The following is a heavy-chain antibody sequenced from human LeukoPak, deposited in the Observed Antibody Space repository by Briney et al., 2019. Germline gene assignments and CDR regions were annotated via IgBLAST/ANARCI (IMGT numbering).Heavy chain of an antibody. Sequence: GGSLRLSCAASGFTFSSDWMSWVRQAPGKGLEWVANIKQDGSEKYYVDSVKGRFTISRDNAKNSLYLQMNSLRAEDTAVYYCARERVVITGVSDYWGQGTLVTVSS. CDR1: GFTFSSDW. CDR2: IKQDGSEK. J-gene: IGHJ4*02. V-gene: IGHV3-7*03. D-gene: IGHD3-22*01. CDR3: ARERVVITGVSDY.